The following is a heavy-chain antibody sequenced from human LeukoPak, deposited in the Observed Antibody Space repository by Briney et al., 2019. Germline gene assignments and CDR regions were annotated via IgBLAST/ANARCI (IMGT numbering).Heavy chain of an antibody. CDR3: ARVSGDADYFDY. D-gene: IGHD4-17*01. V-gene: IGHV3-23*01. Sequence: RGSLRLSCVASGFTFTTYSMNWVRQAPGKGLEWVSVISYTGDDTHYADSVKGRFTISRDNSKNTLYLQMNSLRAEDTAVYYCARVSGDADYFDYWGQGTLVTVSS. CDR2: ISYTGDDT. J-gene: IGHJ4*02. CDR1: GFTFTTYS.